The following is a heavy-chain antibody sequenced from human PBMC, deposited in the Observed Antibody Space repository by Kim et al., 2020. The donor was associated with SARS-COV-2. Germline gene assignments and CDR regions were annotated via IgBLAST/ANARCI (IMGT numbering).Heavy chain of an antibody. V-gene: IGHV4-4*02. CDR3: AQSSSPRCLDY. D-gene: IGHD6-19*01. Sequence: SETLSLTCAVSGGSISNSGWSWVRQPPGMGLEWIGEISHSGTTNYNASLRSRVTISVDKSNNKFSLKLTSVTAADTAVYYCAQSSSPRCLDYCGQGTLVT. CDR1: GGSISNSG. J-gene: IGHJ4*02. CDR2: ISHSGTT.